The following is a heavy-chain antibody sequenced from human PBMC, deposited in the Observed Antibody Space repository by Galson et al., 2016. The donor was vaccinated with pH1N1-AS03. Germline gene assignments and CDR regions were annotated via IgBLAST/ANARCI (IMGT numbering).Heavy chain of an antibody. Sequence: ETLSLPCTVSGGSISSSNYYWGWIRQPPGKGLEWIGSMSYSGSTYYNPSLKSRVTISVDTSKNQFSLKLSSVTAADTAVYYCARRRLFWTPGFDPWGQGTLVTVSS. CDR2: MSYSGST. CDR3: ARRRLFWTPGFDP. CDR1: GGSISSSNYY. D-gene: IGHD3/OR15-3a*01. J-gene: IGHJ5*02. V-gene: IGHV4-39*07.